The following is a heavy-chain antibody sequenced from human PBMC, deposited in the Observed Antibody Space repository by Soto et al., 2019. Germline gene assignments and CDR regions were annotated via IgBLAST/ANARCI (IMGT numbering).Heavy chain of an antibody. V-gene: IGHV1-18*01. J-gene: IGHJ4*02. Sequence: QTPGQGLEWMGWINAYNGNTNYAQKLQGRVTMTTDTSTSTAYMELRSLRSDDTAVYYCSRGPYSYDSIGYCDYWCQGTLVTVSS. CDR3: SRGPYSYDSIGYCDY. CDR2: INAYNGNT. D-gene: IGHD3-22*01.